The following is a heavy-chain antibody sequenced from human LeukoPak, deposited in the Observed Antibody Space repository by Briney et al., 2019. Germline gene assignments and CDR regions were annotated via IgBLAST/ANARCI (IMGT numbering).Heavy chain of an antibody. Sequence: GGSLRLSCAAAGFTFSSYSMIWVRQTPGKGLEWVSSIAGGGGYIYYADSVKGRFTISIDNSKNTLYLQMNSLRAEDTAVYYCAKDIGSSGYYYPYFDYWGQGTLVTVSS. CDR2: IAGGGGYI. V-gene: IGHV3-21*01. D-gene: IGHD3-22*01. CDR3: AKDIGSSGYYYPYFDY. J-gene: IGHJ4*02. CDR1: GFTFSSYS.